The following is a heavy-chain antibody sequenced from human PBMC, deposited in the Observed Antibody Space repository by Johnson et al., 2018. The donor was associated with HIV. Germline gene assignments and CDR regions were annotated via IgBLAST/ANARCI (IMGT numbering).Heavy chain of an antibody. CDR1: GFTFSTYG. J-gene: IGHJ3*02. D-gene: IGHD5/OR15-5a*01. CDR3: AKHNGNSLYWYAFDI. V-gene: IGHV3-33*06. Sequence: HVQLVESGGGLVQPGRSLRLSCAASGFTFSTYGMHWVRQAPGKGLEWVAIIWADGSNTYCADSVKGRFTISRDNSKNTLYLQMDSLRAEDTAVYYCAKHNGNSLYWYAFDIWGQGTMVTVSS. CDR2: IWADGSNT.